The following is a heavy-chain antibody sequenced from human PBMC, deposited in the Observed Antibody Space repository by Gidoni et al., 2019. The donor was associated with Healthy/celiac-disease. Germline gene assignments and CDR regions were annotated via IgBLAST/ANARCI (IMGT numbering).Heavy chain of an antibody. CDR2: ISGSGGST. V-gene: IGHV3-23*04. CDR1: GFTFSSYA. J-gene: IGHJ5*02. Sequence: EVQLVESGGGLVQPGGSLRLSCAASGFTFSSYAMSWVRQAPGKGLEWVSAISGSGGSTYYADSVKGRFTISRDNSKNTLYLQMNSLRAEDTAVYYCAKDGWGYSGYDPDYWFDPWGQGTLVTVSS. CDR3: AKDGWGYSGYDPDYWFDP. D-gene: IGHD5-12*01.